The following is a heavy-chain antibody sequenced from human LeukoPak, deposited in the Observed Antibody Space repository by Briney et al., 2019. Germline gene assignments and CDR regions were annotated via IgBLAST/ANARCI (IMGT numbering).Heavy chain of an antibody. J-gene: IGHJ5*02. Sequence: GAPLKVSCKPSLYTFTTYYMHWVRQAPGQRLEWMGLINPRGSSTSYAQKFQGRLSLTRDMSTSTDYRELSSLRSEDTGVYYCTGDNSVGDTAWWFDPWGQGTLVTVSS. D-gene: IGHD1-26*01. CDR1: LYTFTTYY. CDR3: TGDNSVGDTAWWFDP. CDR2: INPRGSST. V-gene: IGHV1-46*01.